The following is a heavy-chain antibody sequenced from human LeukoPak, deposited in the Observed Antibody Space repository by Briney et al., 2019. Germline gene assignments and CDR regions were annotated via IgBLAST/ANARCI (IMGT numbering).Heavy chain of an antibody. J-gene: IGHJ6*03. V-gene: IGHV3-7*01. CDR3: ARVQDSSSWYVGYYYYYYMDV. CDR2: IKQDGSEK. Sequence: GGSLSLSCAASGFNFSSYWMSWVRQAPGKGLEWVANIKQDGSEKYYVDSVKGRFTISRDNAKNSLYLQMNSLRAEDTAVYYCARVQDSSSWYVGYYYYYYMDVWGKGTTVTVSS. D-gene: IGHD6-13*01. CDR1: GFNFSSYW.